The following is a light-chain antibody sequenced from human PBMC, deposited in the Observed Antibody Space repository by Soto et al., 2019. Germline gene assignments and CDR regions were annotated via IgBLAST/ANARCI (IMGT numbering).Light chain of an antibody. CDR3: QQYDYWPPIT. J-gene: IGKJ5*01. CDR1: QSVSSGY. Sequence: MTQSPSTLSASVGERVTITCRASQSVSSGYLAWYQQKPGQAPRLLIYGASSRATGIPDRFSGSGSGTDFTLTISSLQSEDFAVYYCQQYDYWPPITFGQGTRLEIK. V-gene: IGKV3D-15*01. CDR2: GAS.